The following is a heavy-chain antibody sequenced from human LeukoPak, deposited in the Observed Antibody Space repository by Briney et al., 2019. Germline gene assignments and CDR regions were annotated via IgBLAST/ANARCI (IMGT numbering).Heavy chain of an antibody. Sequence: PGGSLRLSCAASGLTFSNYAMSWVRQAPGKGLEWVSAISGSGGSTYYADSVKGRFTISRDNSKNTLYLQMNSLRAEDTAVYYCAKTSRGPDTAMVSGAFDIWGQGTMVTVSS. CDR2: ISGSGGST. J-gene: IGHJ3*02. CDR3: AKTSRGPDTAMVSGAFDI. CDR1: GLTFSNYA. V-gene: IGHV3-23*01. D-gene: IGHD5-18*01.